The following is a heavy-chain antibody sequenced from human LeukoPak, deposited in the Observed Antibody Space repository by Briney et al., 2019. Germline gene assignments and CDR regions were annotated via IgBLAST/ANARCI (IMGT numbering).Heavy chain of an antibody. D-gene: IGHD3-22*01. V-gene: IGHV1-2*02. CDR1: GYTFTGYY. Sequence: GASVKVSCKASGYTFTGYYMHWVRQAPGQGLEWMGWINPNSGSTNYAQKFQGRVTMTRDTSISTAYMELSRLRSDDTAVYYCARALVVTTPTDYWGQGTLVTVSS. CDR3: ARALVVTTPTDY. CDR2: INPNSGST. J-gene: IGHJ4*02.